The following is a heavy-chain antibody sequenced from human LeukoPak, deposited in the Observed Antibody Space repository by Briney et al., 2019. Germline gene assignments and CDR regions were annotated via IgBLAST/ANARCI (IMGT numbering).Heavy chain of an antibody. CDR2: IYYSGST. J-gene: IGHJ4*02. Sequence: SETLSLTCTVSGGSISSYYWSWIRQPPGKGLEWIGYIYYSGSTNYNPSLKSRVTISVDTSKNQFSLKLSSVTAADTAVYYRARHSSGWRARYYFDYWGQGTLVTVSS. D-gene: IGHD6-19*01. CDR3: ARHSSGWRARYYFDY. V-gene: IGHV4-59*08. CDR1: GGSISSYY.